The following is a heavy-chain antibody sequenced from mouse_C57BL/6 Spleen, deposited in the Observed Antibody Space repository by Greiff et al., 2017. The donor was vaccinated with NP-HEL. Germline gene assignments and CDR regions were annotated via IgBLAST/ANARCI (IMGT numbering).Heavy chain of an antibody. CDR2: IDPSDSET. CDR3: ARGGDYSNWYFDV. Sequence: QVQLQQPGAELVRPGSSVKLSCKASGYTFTSYWMHWVKQRPIQGLEWIGNIDPSDSETHYNQKFKDKATLTVDKSSSTAYMQLSSLTSEDSAVYYCARGGDYSNWYFDVWGTGTTVTVSS. J-gene: IGHJ1*03. D-gene: IGHD2-5*01. V-gene: IGHV1-52*01. CDR1: GYTFTSYW.